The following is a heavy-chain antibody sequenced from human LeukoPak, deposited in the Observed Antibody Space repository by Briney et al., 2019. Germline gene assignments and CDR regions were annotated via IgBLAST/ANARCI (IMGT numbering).Heavy chain of an antibody. CDR1: GGSISSGGSY. CDR3: AREAVVVPAAIPHYGMDV. V-gene: IGHV4-31*03. Sequence: SETLSLTCTVSGGSISSGGSYWSWIRQHPGKGLEWIGYIYYSGSTYYNPSLKSRVTISVDTSKNQFSLKLSSVTAADTAVYYCAREAVVVPAAIPHYGMDVWGQGTTVTVSS. CDR2: IYYSGST. J-gene: IGHJ6*02. D-gene: IGHD2-2*01.